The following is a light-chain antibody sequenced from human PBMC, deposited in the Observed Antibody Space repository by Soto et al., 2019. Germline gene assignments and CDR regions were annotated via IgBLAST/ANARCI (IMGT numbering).Light chain of an antibody. Sequence: DIQMTQFPSTLSASVGDRVTITCRASQSVSAWLAWYQQSPGKAPKLLIYDASTLQSGVPSRFSGSGSGTDFSLTISSLQPEDFATYYCQQLNSYPRTFGPGTKVDI. CDR3: QQLNSYPRT. V-gene: IGKV1-5*01. CDR2: DAS. J-gene: IGKJ3*01. CDR1: QSVSAW.